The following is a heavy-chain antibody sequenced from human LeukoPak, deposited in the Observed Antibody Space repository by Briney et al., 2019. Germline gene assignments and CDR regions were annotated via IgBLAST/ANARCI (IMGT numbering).Heavy chain of an antibody. D-gene: IGHD1-1*01. J-gene: IGHJ5*02. CDR3: GRGYLRGWFDP. Sequence: SETLSLTCTVSGGSISSYYWSWLRQPPGKGLEWIGEINHSGSTDYNPSLKSRVTISVDTSKNQFSLKLSSVTAADTAVYYCGRGYLRGWFDPWGQGTLVTVSS. CDR1: GGSISSYY. CDR2: INHSGST. V-gene: IGHV4-34*01.